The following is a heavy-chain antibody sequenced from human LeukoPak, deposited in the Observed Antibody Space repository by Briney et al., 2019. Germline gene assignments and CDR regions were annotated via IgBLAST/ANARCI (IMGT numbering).Heavy chain of an antibody. CDR3: AREGDYGDFDY. CDR1: GFTFSSYS. Sequence: GGSLRLSCAASGFTFSSYSMNWVRQAPGEGLEWVSSISSSSSYIYYADSVKGRFTISRDNAKNSLYLQMNSLRAEDTAVYYCAREGDYGDFDYWGQGTLVTVSS. CDR2: ISSSSSYI. J-gene: IGHJ4*02. D-gene: IGHD4-17*01. V-gene: IGHV3-21*01.